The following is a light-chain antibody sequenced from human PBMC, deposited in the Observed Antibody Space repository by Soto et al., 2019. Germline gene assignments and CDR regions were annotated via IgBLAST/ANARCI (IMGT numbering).Light chain of an antibody. Sequence: QSVLTQPPSVTGAPGQRVTISCTGSSSNIGAGYDVHWYRQLPGAAPKVLIYGDNNRPSGVPDRFSGSKSGTSASLAITGLQSEDEADYYCQSYDTSLSGLVVFGGGTKVTVL. CDR2: GDN. CDR1: SSNIGAGYD. V-gene: IGLV1-40*01. CDR3: QSYDTSLSGLVV. J-gene: IGLJ2*01.